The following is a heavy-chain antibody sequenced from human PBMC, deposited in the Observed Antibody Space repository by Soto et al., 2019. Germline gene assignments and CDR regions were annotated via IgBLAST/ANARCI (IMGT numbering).Heavy chain of an antibody. V-gene: IGHV4-4*02. J-gene: IGHJ4*02. Sequence: QVQLQESGPGLVKPSGTLSLTCAFSGGSISSSNWWRWVRQPPVKGLGWIGEIYHSGSTNYNPALKSRVTIAVDKSKNQFSLKLSSVTAADTAVYYCARAAMGGSSWPFDYWGQGTLVTVSS. CDR3: ARAAMGGSSWPFDY. D-gene: IGHD6-13*01. CDR1: GGSISSSNW. CDR2: IYHSGST.